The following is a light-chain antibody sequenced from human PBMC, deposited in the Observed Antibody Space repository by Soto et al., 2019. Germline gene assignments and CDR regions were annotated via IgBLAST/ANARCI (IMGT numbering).Light chain of an antibody. CDR1: QSVSSY. Sequence: EILLTQSPGTLSLSPGERATLSCRASQSVSSYLAWYQQTPGQAPRLLIYDASTRATGIPARFSGSGSGTDFTLTISSLEPEDFAVYYCQQYNDWPPLTFGGGTKVEIK. CDR2: DAS. CDR3: QQYNDWPPLT. V-gene: IGKV3-11*01. J-gene: IGKJ4*01.